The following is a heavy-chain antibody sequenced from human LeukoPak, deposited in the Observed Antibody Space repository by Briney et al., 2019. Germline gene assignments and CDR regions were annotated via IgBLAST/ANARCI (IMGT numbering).Heavy chain of an antibody. D-gene: IGHD2-2*01. CDR3: AKVHRRDVVVPAATTLHYYYYYMDV. V-gene: IGHV3-30*02. CDR1: GFTFSSYG. J-gene: IGHJ6*03. CDR2: IRYDGSNK. Sequence: GGSLRLSCAASGFTFSSYGMHWVRQAPGKGLEWVAFIRYDGSNKYYADSVKGRFTISRDNSKNTLYLQMNSLRAEDTAVYYCAKVHRRDVVVPAATTLHYYYYYMDVWGKGTTVTVSS.